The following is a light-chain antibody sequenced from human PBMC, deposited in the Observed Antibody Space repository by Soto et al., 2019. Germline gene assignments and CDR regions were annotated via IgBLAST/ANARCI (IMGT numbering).Light chain of an antibody. Sequence: QSALTQPPSASGSPGQSVTISCTGTSSDVGVYNYVSWYQQHPGKAPKLMIYEVSKRPSGVPDRFSGSKSGTTASLTVCGLQAEDEADYYCSSFAGNNNLVFGGGTKLTVL. CDR3: SSFAGNNNLV. CDR2: EVS. J-gene: IGLJ2*01. V-gene: IGLV2-8*01. CDR1: SSDVGVYNY.